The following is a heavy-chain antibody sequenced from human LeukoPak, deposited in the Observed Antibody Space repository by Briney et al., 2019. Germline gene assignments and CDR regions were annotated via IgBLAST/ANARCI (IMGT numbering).Heavy chain of an antibody. V-gene: IGHV4-39*01. J-gene: IGHJ4*02. Sequence: SETLSLTCTVSGGSISSSSYYWGWIRQPPGKGLEWIGSIYYSGSTYCNPSLKSRVTISVDTSKNQFSLRLSSVTAADTAVYHCARLFREHRRNYWGQGTLVTVSS. CDR2: IYYSGST. D-gene: IGHD3-10*02. CDR3: ARLFREHRRNY. CDR1: GGSISSSSYY.